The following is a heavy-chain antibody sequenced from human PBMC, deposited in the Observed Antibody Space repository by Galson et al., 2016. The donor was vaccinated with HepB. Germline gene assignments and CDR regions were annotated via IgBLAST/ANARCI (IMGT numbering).Heavy chain of an antibody. D-gene: IGHD6-19*01. CDR2: ISYDGGDK. CDR3: AQAPVVAVAGFLAY. J-gene: IGHJ4*02. Sequence: SLRLSCAAAGFSFNKSAMHWVRQAPGQGLEWVAFISYDGGDKYYKGSVEGRFIISRDNSKNTLHLQMSGLRPEDTAVYYCAQAPVVAVAGFLAYWGQGTPVTVSS. CDR1: GFSFNKSA. V-gene: IGHV3-30*18.